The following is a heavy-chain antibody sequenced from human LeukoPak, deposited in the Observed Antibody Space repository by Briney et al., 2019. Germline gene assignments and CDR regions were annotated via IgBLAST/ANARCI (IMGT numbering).Heavy chain of an antibody. V-gene: IGHV4-39*01. D-gene: IGHD1-26*01. CDR3: AKGGGRDYYFDY. Sequence: PSETLSLTCTVSGVSISSSSYYWGWIRQPPGKGLEWIGSIYYSGSTYYNPSLKSRVTISVDTSKNQFSLKLSSVTAADTAVYYCAKGGGRDYYFDYWGQGTLVTVSS. CDR2: IYYSGST. CDR1: GVSISSSSYY. J-gene: IGHJ4*02.